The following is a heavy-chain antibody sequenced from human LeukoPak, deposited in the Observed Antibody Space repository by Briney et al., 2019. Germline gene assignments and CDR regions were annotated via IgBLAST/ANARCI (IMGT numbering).Heavy chain of an antibody. CDR1: GYPFTDYF. J-gene: IGHJ4*02. Sequence: ASVKVSCKASGYPFTDYFIYWVRQAPGQGLEWMGWISPNSGDTHYVQKFQGSVSMTSDTSISTAYMELSRLTSDDTAIYYCAREGPSSSFLHWGLGTLVTVSS. V-gene: IGHV1-2*02. CDR3: AREGPSSSFLH. CDR2: ISPNSGDT.